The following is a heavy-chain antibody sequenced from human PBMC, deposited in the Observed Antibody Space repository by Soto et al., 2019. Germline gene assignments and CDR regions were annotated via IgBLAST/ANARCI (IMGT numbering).Heavy chain of an antibody. CDR2: MNPADSET. J-gene: IGHJ3*01. Sequence: EVQLVQSGAEVKKPGESLKISCKGSGYSFPNYWIGWVRQMPGKGLEWMGLMNPADSETRYSPSFQGQVTISADKSISIAYLQGSSLKASDTARYYCARHHVDSIVAYDVWGQGTLVTVSS. D-gene: IGHD3-22*01. CDR3: ARHHVDSIVAYDV. V-gene: IGHV5-51*01. CDR1: GYSFPNYW.